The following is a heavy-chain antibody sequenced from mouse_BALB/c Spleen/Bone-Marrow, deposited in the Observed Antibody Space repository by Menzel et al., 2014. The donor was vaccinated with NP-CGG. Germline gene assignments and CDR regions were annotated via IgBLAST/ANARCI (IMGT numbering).Heavy chain of an antibody. CDR2: ISSGSSTI. Sequence: EVMLMESGGGLVQPGGSRKLSCAASGFTFSSFGMHWVRQAPEKGLEGVAYISSGSSTIYYADTVMGRFTISRDNPKNTLFLQMTSLRSEDTAMYYCARSGSSSGYFDYWGQGTTLTVSS. D-gene: IGHD1-1*01. J-gene: IGHJ2*01. V-gene: IGHV5-17*02. CDR1: GFTFSSFG. CDR3: ARSGSSSGYFDY.